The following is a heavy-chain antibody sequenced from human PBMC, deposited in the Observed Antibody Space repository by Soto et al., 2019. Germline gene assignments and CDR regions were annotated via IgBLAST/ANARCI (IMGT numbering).Heavy chain of an antibody. CDR2: IYAGDSDP. D-gene: IGHD6-19*01. CDR3: ARQHPLDSSAWYN. V-gene: IGHV5-51*01. J-gene: IGHJ4*02. Sequence: GESLKISCKGSGYSFSDYWIGWVRQVPGKGLEWVGTIYAGDSDPRYSPSFEGQVTMSVDKSISTAYLHWSSLKASDSAIYYCARQHPLDSSAWYNWGQGTLVTVSS. CDR1: GYSFSDYW.